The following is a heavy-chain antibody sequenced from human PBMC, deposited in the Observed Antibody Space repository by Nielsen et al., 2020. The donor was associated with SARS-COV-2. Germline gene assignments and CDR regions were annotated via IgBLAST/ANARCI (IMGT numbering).Heavy chain of an antibody. Sequence: GGSLTLSCAASGFTFTNYRMHWVRQAPGKGLEWISNIASSGSSTFYAESVRGRFTISRDNVKNSVDLQLNSLRADDTAVYYCARDRGHQTPKYSSAWTYFFDFWGRGTLVTVSS. CDR3: ARDRGHQTPKYSSAWTYFFDF. J-gene: IGHJ4*02. CDR2: IASSGSST. V-gene: IGHV3-48*01. CDR1: GFTFTNYR. D-gene: IGHD6-19*01.